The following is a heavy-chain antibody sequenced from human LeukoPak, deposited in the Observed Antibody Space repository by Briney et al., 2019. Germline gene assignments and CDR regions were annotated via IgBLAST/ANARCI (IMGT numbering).Heavy chain of an antibody. V-gene: IGHV1-2*02. Sequence: ASAKVSCKASGYTFTGYYMHWVRQAPGQGLEWMGWINPNSGGTNYAQKFQGRVTMTRDTSISTAYMELTRLTSDDTAVYYCARAKPYDNNGYSPELRYWGQGTLVTVS. CDR2: INPNSGGT. D-gene: IGHD3-22*01. CDR1: GYTFTGYY. CDR3: ARAKPYDNNGYSPELRY. J-gene: IGHJ4*02.